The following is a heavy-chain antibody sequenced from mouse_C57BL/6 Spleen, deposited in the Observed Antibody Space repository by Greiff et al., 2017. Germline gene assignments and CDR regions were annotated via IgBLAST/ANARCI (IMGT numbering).Heavy chain of an antibody. CDR2: LDPEDGET. CDR3: ASNWDEYGDY. CDR1: GFNNQVYY. Sequence: EVQLQQSGAALVKPGASVKLSCTASGFNNQVYYMHWVKQRTEQGLEWIGRLDPEDGETKYDPKFQGKATITADTSSNTAYLQLSSLTSEDTAVYYCASNWDEYGDYWGQGTTLTVSS. J-gene: IGHJ2*01. D-gene: IGHD4-1*01. V-gene: IGHV14-2*01.